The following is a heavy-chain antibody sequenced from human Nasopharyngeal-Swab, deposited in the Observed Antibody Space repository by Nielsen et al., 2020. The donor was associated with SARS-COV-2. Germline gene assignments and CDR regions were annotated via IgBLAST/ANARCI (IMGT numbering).Heavy chain of an antibody. CDR1: GFPFSSSD. CDR3: GRADIAVAGTWWFDP. D-gene: IGHD6-19*01. CDR2: IGTASDT. V-gene: IGHV3-13*01. J-gene: IGHJ5*02. Sequence: LTCAAPGFPFSSSDMHWVPPAIGKGLEWVSAIGTASDTYYPGTVKGRFTHSRENAKNSLYLQMNTLRAADTAVYYCGRADIAVAGTWWFDPWGQGTLVTVSS.